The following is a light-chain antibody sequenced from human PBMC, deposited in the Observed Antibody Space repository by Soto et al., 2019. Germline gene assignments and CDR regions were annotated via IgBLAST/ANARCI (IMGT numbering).Light chain of an antibody. CDR1: SSDVGGYNY. Sequence: QSALTQPASVSGSPGQSITISCTGTSSDVGGYNYVSWYQQHPGKAPKLMIYEVSNRPAGVSNRFSGSKSGNTASLTTSGLQAEDEAYYYRSSYTSRSTLVFGGGTKLTVL. CDR3: SSYTSRSTLV. V-gene: IGLV2-14*01. CDR2: EVS. J-gene: IGLJ3*02.